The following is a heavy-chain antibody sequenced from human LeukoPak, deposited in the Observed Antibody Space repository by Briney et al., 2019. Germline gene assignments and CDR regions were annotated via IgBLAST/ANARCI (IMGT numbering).Heavy chain of an antibody. CDR3: ARDLHYGSGSCDY. J-gene: IGHJ4*02. V-gene: IGHV3-7*01. Sequence: PGGSLRLSCAASGFTFSSYWMSWVRQAPGKGLEWVANIKQDGSEKYYVDSVKGRFTISRDNAKNSLYLQMNSLRAEDTAVYYCARDLHYGSGSCDYWGQGTLVTVSS. CDR2: IKQDGSEK. CDR1: GFTFSSYW. D-gene: IGHD3-10*01.